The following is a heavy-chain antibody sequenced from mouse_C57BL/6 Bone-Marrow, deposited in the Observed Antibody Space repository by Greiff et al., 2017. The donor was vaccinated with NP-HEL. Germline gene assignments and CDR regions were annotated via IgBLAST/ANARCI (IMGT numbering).Heavy chain of an antibody. J-gene: IGHJ1*03. CDR1: GFSLTSYG. V-gene: IGHV2-6*01. D-gene: IGHD2-3*01. CDR3: ATPFDGYYDFDV. CDR2: IWGVGST. Sequence: VKVEESGPGLVAPSQSLSITCTVSGFSLTSYGVDWVRQSPGKGLEWLGVIWGVGSTNYNSALKSRLSISKDNSKSQVFLKMNSLQTDDTAMYYCATPFDGYYDFDVWGTGTTVTVSS.